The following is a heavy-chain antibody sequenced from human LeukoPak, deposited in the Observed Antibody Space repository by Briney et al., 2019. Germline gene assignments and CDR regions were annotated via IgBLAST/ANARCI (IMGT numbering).Heavy chain of an antibody. V-gene: IGHV1-18*01. CDR1: GYTFTSYG. CDR2: INAYNGNT. CDR3: ARDYCSGGSCYLVLDP. D-gene: IGHD2-15*01. Sequence: ASVKVSCKASGYTFTSYGISWVRQAPGQGLEWMGWINAYNGNTNYAQKLQGRVTMATDTSTSTAYMELRSLRSDDTAVYYCARDYCSGGSCYLVLDPWGRGTLVTVSS. J-gene: IGHJ5*02.